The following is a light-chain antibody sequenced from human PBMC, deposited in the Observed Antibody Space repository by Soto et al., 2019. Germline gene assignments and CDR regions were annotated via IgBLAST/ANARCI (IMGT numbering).Light chain of an antibody. V-gene: IGKV3-20*01. J-gene: IGKJ1*01. CDR2: GAS. CDR1: EGLTNSY. Sequence: EILLTQPPGILSLSLVEVATLSCRASEGLTNSYLAWYQQKPGQAPSLLIYGASSRATGIPDRFSGSGSGTEFTLTVDRLEPEEFAVYYCHKYGSSPQTFGRGTKVDI. CDR3: HKYGSSPQT.